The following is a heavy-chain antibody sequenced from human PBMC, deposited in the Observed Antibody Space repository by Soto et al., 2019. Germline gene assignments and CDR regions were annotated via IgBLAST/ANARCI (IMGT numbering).Heavy chain of an antibody. J-gene: IGHJ5*02. CDR2: ISSSSSTI. CDR1: GLTFSSYS. CDR3: TTRTIWFGELPRGFDP. V-gene: IGHV3-48*01. Sequence: PGGSLRLSCAASGLTFSSYSMNWVRQAPGKGLEWVSYISSSSSTIYYADSVKGRFTISRDNAKNSLYLQMNSLKTEDTAVYYCTTRTIWFGELPRGFDPWGQGTLVTVSS. D-gene: IGHD3-10*01.